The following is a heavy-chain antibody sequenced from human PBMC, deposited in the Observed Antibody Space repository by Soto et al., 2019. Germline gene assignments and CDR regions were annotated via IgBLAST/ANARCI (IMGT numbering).Heavy chain of an antibody. J-gene: IGHJ3*02. CDR3: ARLWYYYVPGAFDI. D-gene: IGHD3-10*02. V-gene: IGHV3-7*01. CDR1: GFTFSSYW. Sequence: GGSLRLSCAASGFTFSSYWMSWVRQAPGKGLEWVANIKQDGSEKYYVDSVKGRFTISRDNAKNSLYLQMNSLRAEDTAVYYCARLWYYYVPGAFDIWGQGTMVTVSS. CDR2: IKQDGSEK.